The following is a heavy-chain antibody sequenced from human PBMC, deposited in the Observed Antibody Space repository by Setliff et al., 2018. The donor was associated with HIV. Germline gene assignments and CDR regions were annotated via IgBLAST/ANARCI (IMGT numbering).Heavy chain of an antibody. D-gene: IGHD3-22*01. CDR2: ISRSSSYI. J-gene: IGHJ3*02. CDR3: ARGLSSGPPADGFDI. Sequence: PGGSLRLSCAASGFTFSSHSMNWVRQAPGKGLEWVSSISRSSSYIYYSDSVKGRFTISRDNAGNSLYLQMNSLRAEDTAVYYCARGLSSGPPADGFDIWGQGTMVTVSS. V-gene: IGHV3-21*01. CDR1: GFTFSSHS.